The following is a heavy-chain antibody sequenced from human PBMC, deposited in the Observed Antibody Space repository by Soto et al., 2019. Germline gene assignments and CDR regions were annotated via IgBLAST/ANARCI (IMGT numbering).Heavy chain of an antibody. CDR2: ISAYNANA. D-gene: IGHD6-19*01. CDR1: GYTFRNFG. Sequence: GASVKVSCKASGYTFRNFGISWVRQAPGQGLEWMGWISAYNANANYAQKFQGRLTMTADTSTSTAYMELRSLRSDDTAVYYCARVGSGWYRGAFDIWGQGTMVTVSS. J-gene: IGHJ3*02. CDR3: ARVGSGWYRGAFDI. V-gene: IGHV1-18*01.